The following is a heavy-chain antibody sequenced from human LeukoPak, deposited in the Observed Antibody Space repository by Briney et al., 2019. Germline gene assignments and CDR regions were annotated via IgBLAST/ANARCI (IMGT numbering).Heavy chain of an antibody. V-gene: IGHV3-21*01. CDR3: ARELLWFGEPTPPDY. D-gene: IGHD3-10*01. CDR2: ISSSSSYI. CDR1: GFIFSRDS. Sequence: GGSLRLSCAASGFIFSRDSMNWVRQAPGKGLEWVSSISSSSSYIYYADSVKGRFTISRDNAKNSLYLQMNSLRAEDTAVYYCARELLWFGEPTPPDYWGQGTLVTVSS. J-gene: IGHJ4*02.